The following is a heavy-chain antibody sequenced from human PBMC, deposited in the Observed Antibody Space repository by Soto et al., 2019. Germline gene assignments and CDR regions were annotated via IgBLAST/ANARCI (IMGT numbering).Heavy chain of an antibody. Sequence: SETLSLTCAVYGGSFSGYYWSWIRQPPGKGLEWIGYIYYSGSTNYNPSLKSRVTISVDTSKNQFSLKLSSVTAADTAVYYCARSDYIAGGRLFDYWGQGTLVTVSS. V-gene: IGHV4-59*01. J-gene: IGHJ4*02. D-gene: IGHD4-4*01. CDR3: ARSDYIAGGRLFDY. CDR2: IYYSGST. CDR1: GGSFSGYY.